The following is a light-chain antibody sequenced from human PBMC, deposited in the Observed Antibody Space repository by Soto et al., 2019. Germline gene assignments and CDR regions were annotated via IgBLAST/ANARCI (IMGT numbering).Light chain of an antibody. V-gene: IGKV1-39*01. Sequence: DIQMTQSPSSLSASIGDRVTITCRARQSISSYLNWFQQKPGEAPKLLIQAASSLQSGVPSRFSGSGSGTDFTLTINSLQPEDFAVYYCQQSYSAPVTFGQGTKV. CDR3: QQSYSAPVT. CDR2: AAS. J-gene: IGKJ2*01. CDR1: QSISSY.